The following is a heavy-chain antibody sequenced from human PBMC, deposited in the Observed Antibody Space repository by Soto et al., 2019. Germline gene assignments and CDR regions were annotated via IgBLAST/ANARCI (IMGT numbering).Heavy chain of an antibody. J-gene: IGHJ5*02. V-gene: IGHV5-51*01. D-gene: IGHD1-1*01. Sequence: GESLKISCXGSGYRFTSYWIGWVRQMPGKGLEWMGIIYPGDSDTRYSPSFQGQVTISADKSISTAYLQWSSLKASDTAMYYCASFGVLERASFDPWGQGTLVTVSS. CDR3: ASFGVLERASFDP. CDR1: GYRFTSYW. CDR2: IYPGDSDT.